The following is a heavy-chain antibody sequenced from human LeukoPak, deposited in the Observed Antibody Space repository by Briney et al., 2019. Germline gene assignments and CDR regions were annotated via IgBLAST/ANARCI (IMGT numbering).Heavy chain of an antibody. V-gene: IGHV1-18*01. CDR1: GYTFTSYG. J-gene: IGHJ5*02. CDR2: ISAYNGNT. Sequence: GASVKVSCKASGYTFTSYGISWVRQAPGQGLEWMGWISAYNGNTNYAQKLQGRVTMTTDTSTSTAYMELRSLRSDDTAVYYCARDPEDSSSSGVVWFDPWGQGTLVTVSS. D-gene: IGHD6-6*01. CDR3: ARDPEDSSSSGVVWFDP.